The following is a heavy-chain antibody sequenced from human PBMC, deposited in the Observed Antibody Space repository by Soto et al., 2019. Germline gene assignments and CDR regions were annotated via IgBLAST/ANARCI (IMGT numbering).Heavy chain of an antibody. CDR3: ARGAAYCSSTSCLYFDY. V-gene: IGHV1-69*01. CDR2: IIPIFGTA. Sequence: QVQLVQSGAEVQKPGSSVKVSCKASGGTFSSYAISWVRQAPGQGLEWMGGIIPIFGTANYAQKFQGRVTITADESTSTAYMELSSLRSEDTAVYYCARGAAYCSSTSCLYFDYWGQGTLVTVSS. J-gene: IGHJ4*02. CDR1: GGTFSSYA. D-gene: IGHD2-2*01.